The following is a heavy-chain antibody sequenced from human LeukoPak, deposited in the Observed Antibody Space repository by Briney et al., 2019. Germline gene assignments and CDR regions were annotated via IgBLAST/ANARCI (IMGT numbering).Heavy chain of an antibody. CDR1: GYSFTSYW. CDR3: ARGGPYYYDSSPSSFDY. J-gene: IGHJ4*02. D-gene: IGHD3-22*01. Sequence: GESLKISCKGSGYSFTSYWIAWVRQMPGKGLEWMGSIYPGDSDTRYSPSFQGQVTISADKSISTAYLQWSSLKASDTAMYYCARGGPYYYDSSPSSFDYWGQGTLVTVSS. CDR2: IYPGDSDT. V-gene: IGHV5-51*01.